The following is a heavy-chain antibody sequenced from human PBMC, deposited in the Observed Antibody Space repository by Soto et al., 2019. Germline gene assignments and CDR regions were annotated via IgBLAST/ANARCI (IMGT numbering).Heavy chain of an antibody. CDR2: INPSGGST. CDR3: ARAITGGDYHGMDV. D-gene: IGHD2-21*01. J-gene: IGHJ6*02. V-gene: IGHV1-46*01. Sequence: QVQLVQSGAEVKKPGASVKVSCKASGYTFTSYYMHWVRQAPGQGLEWMGIINPSGGSTSYAQKSQGRVTMTRDTSTSTVFMELSSPRSEDTAVYYCARAITGGDYHGMDVWGQGTTVTVSS. CDR1: GYTFTSYY.